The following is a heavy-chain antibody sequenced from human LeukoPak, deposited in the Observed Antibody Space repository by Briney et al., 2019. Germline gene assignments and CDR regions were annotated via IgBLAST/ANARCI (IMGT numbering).Heavy chain of an antibody. V-gene: IGHV1-24*01. CDR3: ATPKTYSSSSFNFDY. D-gene: IGHD6-6*01. CDR1: GYTLTELS. CDR2: FDPEDGET. Sequence: ASVKVSCKVSGYTLTELSMHWVRQAPGKGLEGMGGFDPEDGETIYAQKFQGRVTMTEDTSTDTAYMELSSLRSEDTAVYYCATPKTYSSSSFNFDYWGQGTLVTVSS. J-gene: IGHJ4*02.